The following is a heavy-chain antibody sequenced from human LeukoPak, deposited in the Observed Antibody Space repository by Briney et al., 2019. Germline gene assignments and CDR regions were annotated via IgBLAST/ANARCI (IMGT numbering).Heavy chain of an antibody. D-gene: IGHD3-3*01. J-gene: IGHJ5*02. Sequence: INHXXXTNYNPSLKSRVTISVDTSKNQFSLKLSSVTAADTAVYYCARGTMSAYYDFWSGRDYNWFDPWGQGTLVTVSS. CDR3: ARGTMSAYYDFWSGRDYNWFDP. CDR2: INHXXXT. V-gene: IGHV4-34*01.